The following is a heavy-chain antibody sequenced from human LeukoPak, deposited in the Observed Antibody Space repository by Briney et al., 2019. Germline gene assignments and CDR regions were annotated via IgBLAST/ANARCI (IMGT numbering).Heavy chain of an antibody. J-gene: IGHJ4*02. D-gene: IGHD3-9*01. CDR1: GGSISSYY. V-gene: IGHV4-4*07. CDR3: ARVIYDILTRESFDY. CDR2: IYTSGST. Sequence: SETLSLTCTVSGGSISSYYWSWIRQPAGKGLEWIGRIYTSGSTNYNPSLKSRVTMSVDTSKNQFSLKLSSVTAADTAVYYCARVIYDILTRESFDYWGQGTLVTVSS.